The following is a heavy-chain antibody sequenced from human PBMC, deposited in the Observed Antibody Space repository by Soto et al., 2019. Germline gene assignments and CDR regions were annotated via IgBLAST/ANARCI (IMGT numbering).Heavy chain of an antibody. J-gene: IGHJ4*02. CDR2: IYFTGAT. CDR3: ASIPRRGYSYGIDY. CDR1: GGSIGSGTSY. D-gene: IGHD2-21*02. V-gene: IGHV4-31*03. Sequence: QVQLQESGPGLVKPSQTLSLTCNVSGGSIGSGTSYWTWIRQHPGEGREWIGHIYFTGATYSTPSLRSRLTMSVDTSKNQFSLKLTSVTAADTATYYCASIPRRGYSYGIDYWGQGTLVTVSS.